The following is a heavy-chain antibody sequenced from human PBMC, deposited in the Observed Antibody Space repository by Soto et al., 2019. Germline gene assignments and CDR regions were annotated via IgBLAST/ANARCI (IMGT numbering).Heavy chain of an antibody. Sequence: QVQLVESGGGVVQPGRSLRLSCAASGFTFSSYGMHWVRQAPGKGLEWVAVIWYDGSNKYYADSVKGRFTISRDNSKNTLYLQMNSLRAEDTAVYYCARDWGKAREKSMDVWGQGTTVTVSS. D-gene: IGHD3-16*01. CDR3: ARDWGKAREKSMDV. CDR1: GFTFSSYG. V-gene: IGHV3-33*01. CDR2: IWYDGSNK. J-gene: IGHJ6*02.